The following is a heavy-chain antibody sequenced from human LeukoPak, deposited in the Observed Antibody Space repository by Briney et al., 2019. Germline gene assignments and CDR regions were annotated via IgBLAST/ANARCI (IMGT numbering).Heavy chain of an antibody. CDR1: GGSISSSSYY. CDR3: ASPTVGDGYKITGFDY. Sequence: SETLSLTCTVSGGSISSSSYYWGWVRQPPGRGLEWSESIFYRGSPSYNPSLNTRVTLSVDTSKTQLSLKLSSVTAADTAVYYCASPTVGDGYKITGFDYWGQGTLVTVSS. J-gene: IGHJ4*02. V-gene: IGHV4-39*01. CDR2: IFYRGSP. D-gene: IGHD5-24*01.